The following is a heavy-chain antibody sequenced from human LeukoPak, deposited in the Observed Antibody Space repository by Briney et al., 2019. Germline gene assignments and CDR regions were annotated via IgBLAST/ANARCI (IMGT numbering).Heavy chain of an antibody. CDR1: GFTFSNYW. J-gene: IGHJ4*02. D-gene: IGHD4/OR15-4a*01. CDR3: ARRAGAYSHPYDY. V-gene: IGHV3-74*01. Sequence: GGSLRLSCAASGFTFSNYWMHWVRQAPGKGLVWVSRINSDGINTSYADSVKGRFTISRDNAKNTLNLQMNSLRAEDTAVYYCARRAGAYSHPYDYWGQGTLVTVSS. CDR2: INSDGINT.